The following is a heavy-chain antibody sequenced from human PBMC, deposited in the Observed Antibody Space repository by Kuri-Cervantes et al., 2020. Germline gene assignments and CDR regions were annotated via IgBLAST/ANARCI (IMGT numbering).Heavy chain of an antibody. CDR1: VYTLTELS. CDR3: ARGYCSGGSCYSYYYYYYYMDV. D-gene: IGHD2-15*01. J-gene: IGHJ6*03. CDR2: FDPEDGET. Sequence: ASVKVSCKVSVYTLTELSMHWVLQAPGKGLEWMGGFDPEDGETIYAQKFQGRVTMTEDTSTDTDYMELSSLRSEDTAVYYCARGYCSGGSCYSYYYYYYYMDVWGKGTTVTVSS. V-gene: IGHV1-24*01.